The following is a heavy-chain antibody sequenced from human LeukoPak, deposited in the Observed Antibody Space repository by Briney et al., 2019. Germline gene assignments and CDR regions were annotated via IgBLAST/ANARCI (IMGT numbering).Heavy chain of an antibody. CDR1: GXSISSYY. CDR2: LYYSGNT. V-gene: IGHV4-59*08. Sequence: SETLSLTCTVSGXSISSYYWSWIRQPPGKGREWIGSLYYSGNTNYNPSLKSRVTISLDTSKNQFSLKLSSVTAADTAVYYCARGSSPFDYWGQGTLVTVSS. CDR3: ARGSSPFDY. J-gene: IGHJ4*02.